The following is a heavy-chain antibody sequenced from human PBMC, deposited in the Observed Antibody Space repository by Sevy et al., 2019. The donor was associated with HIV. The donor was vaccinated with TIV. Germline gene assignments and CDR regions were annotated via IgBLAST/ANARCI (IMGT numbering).Heavy chain of an antibody. CDR2: ISYDGDSK. CDR1: GFTFSSYG. CDR3: AKESVSWYLDF. D-gene: IGHD6-13*01. Sequence: GGSLRLSCAASGFTFSSYGMHWVRQASGKGLEWVAVISYDGDSKNYADSVKGRFTISRDNSKNTVYLHMNSLRSEDTAVYYCAKESVSWYLDFWGQGTLVTVSS. J-gene: IGHJ4*02. V-gene: IGHV3-30*18.